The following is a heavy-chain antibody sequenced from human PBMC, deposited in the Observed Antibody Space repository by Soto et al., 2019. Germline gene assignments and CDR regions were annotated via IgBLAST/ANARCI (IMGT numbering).Heavy chain of an antibody. CDR3: ARDKVVVVPAAIGGYYYYGMDV. CDR2: IWYDGSNQ. Sequence: GGSLRLSCAASGFTFSSYAMHWVRQAPGRGLEWVAVIWYDGSNQYYADSVKGRFTISRDKSRNTLYLQMTSLRAEDTALYYCARDKVVVVPAAIGGYYYYGMDVWGQGTTVTVSS. CDR1: GFTFSSYA. J-gene: IGHJ6*02. D-gene: IGHD2-2*01. V-gene: IGHV3-33*08.